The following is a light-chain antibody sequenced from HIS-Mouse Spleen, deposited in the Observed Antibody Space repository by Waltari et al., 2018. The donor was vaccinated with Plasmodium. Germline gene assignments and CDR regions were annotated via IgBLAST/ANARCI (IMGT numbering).Light chain of an antibody. V-gene: IGLV3-1*01. J-gene: IGLJ2*01. CDR2: QDS. CDR1: KLGVKY. Sequence: SYELTQPPSVSVSPGQTASITCSGAKLGVKYACWYQQKPGQSPVLVIYQDSKRPSGIPERFSCSNSGNTATLTISGTQAMDEADYYCQAWDSSTVVFGGGTKMTVL. CDR3: QAWDSSTVV.